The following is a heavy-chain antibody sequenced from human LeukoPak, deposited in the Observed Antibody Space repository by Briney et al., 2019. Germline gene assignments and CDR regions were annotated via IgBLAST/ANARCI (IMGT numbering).Heavy chain of an antibody. CDR3: ARLQRGWYVYFDY. CDR1: GGSFSGYY. D-gene: IGHD6-19*01. J-gene: IGHJ4*02. CDR2: INHSGSN. V-gene: IGHV4-34*01. Sequence: SETLSLTCAVYGGSFSGYYWSWIRQPPGKGLEWIGEINHSGSNNYNPSLKSRVTISVDTSKNQFSLKLSSVTAADTAVYYCARLQRGWYVYFDYWGQGTLVTVSS.